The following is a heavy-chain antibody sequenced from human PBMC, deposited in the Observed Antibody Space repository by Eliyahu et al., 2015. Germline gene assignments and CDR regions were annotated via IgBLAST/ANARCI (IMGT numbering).Heavy chain of an antibody. CDR2: INHSGST. V-gene: IGHV4-34*01. CDR1: GGSFSDYY. Sequence: QVQLQQWGAGLLKPSETLSLTCAAYGGSFSDYYWSWIRQPAGKGLEWIGEINHSGSTNYNPSLKSRVTISVDTSKNQFSLKLSSVTAADTAVYYCARQPRYNWSYVVVDVPFDPWGQGTLVTVSS. J-gene: IGHJ5*02. CDR3: ARQPRYNWSYVVVDVPFDP. D-gene: IGHD1-7*01.